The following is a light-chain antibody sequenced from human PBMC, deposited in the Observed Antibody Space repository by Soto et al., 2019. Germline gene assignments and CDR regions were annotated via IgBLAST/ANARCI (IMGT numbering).Light chain of an antibody. J-gene: IGKJ1*01. V-gene: IGKV3-20*01. Sequence: EIVLTQSPGTLSLSTGERATLSRRASQSVSNNYLAWYQQKPGQAPRPLIYGASNRATGIPDRFIVSGSGTEFTLPISRLEPEDFAVYDCQQYGSSGTFGQGTKVDIK. CDR3: QQYGSSGT. CDR1: QSVSNNY. CDR2: GAS.